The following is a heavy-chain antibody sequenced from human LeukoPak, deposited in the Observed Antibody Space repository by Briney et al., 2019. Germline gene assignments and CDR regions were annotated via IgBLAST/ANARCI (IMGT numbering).Heavy chain of an antibody. CDR1: GGSISSGDYY. D-gene: IGHD2-2*01. CDR3: ARGVYRLLAVFNI. V-gene: IGHV4-30-4*08. Sequence: SQTLSLTCTVSGGSISSGDYYWSWIRQPPGKGLEWIGYIYYSGSTYYNPSLKSRVTISVDTSKNQFSLKLSSVTAADTAVYYCARGVYRLLAVFNIGGQGKMATVSP. J-gene: IGHJ3*02. CDR2: IYYSGST.